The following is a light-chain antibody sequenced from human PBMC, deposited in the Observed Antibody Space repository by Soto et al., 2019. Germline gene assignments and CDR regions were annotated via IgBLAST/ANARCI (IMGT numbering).Light chain of an antibody. Sequence: QSVLTQPPSVSGAPGQRVTISCTGSRSNIGAGYDVHWYQQLPGTAPKLLIYANTNGPSGVPDRFSGSKSGTSASLAITGLQAEDEADYYCQSYDNSLSGSLFGGGTKLTVL. CDR3: QSYDNSLSGSL. V-gene: IGLV1-40*01. CDR2: ANT. J-gene: IGLJ2*01. CDR1: RSNIGAGYD.